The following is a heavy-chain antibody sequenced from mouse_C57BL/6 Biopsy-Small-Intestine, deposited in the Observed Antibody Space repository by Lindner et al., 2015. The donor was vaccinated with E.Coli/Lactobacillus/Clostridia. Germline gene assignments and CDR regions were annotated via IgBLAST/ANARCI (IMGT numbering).Heavy chain of an antibody. CDR2: IYPGDGDT. CDR1: GYAFSSYW. CDR3: ARSRVLRSLYYYAMDY. V-gene: IGHV1-80*01. D-gene: IGHD1-1*01. Sequence: VQLQESGAELVKPGASVKISCKASGYAFSSYWMNWVKQRPGKGLEWIGQIYPGDGDTNYNGKFKGKATLTADKSSSTAYMQLSSLTSEDSAVYFCARSRVLRSLYYYAMDYWGQGTSVTVSS. J-gene: IGHJ4*01.